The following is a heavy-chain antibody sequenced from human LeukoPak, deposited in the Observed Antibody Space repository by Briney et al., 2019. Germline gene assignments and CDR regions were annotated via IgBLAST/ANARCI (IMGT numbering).Heavy chain of an antibody. CDR3: ARSRWSDTGCFLGY. J-gene: IGHJ4*02. CDR2: IKTKTDGGTT. Sequence: GGSLRLSCSVSGFTFNNDWMSWVRQAPGKGLEWVGRIKTKTDGGTTDYAAPVKGRFTICRDNAKDSLDLQMDNLRAEDTAVYYCARSRWSDTGCFLGYWRQATLVAVSS. CDR1: GFTFNNDW. V-gene: IGHV3-15*05. D-gene: IGHD5-12*01.